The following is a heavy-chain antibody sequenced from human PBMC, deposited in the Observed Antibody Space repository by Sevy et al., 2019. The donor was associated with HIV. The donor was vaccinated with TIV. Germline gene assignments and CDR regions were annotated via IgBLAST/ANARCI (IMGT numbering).Heavy chain of an antibody. CDR2: ISGSGGST. Sequence: GGSLRLSCAASGFTFSSYAMSWVRQAPGKGLEWVSAISGSGGSTYYADSVKGRFTISRDNSKNTLYLQMNSPRAEDTAVYYCAKDDIVVVVAANADYWGQGTLVTVSS. CDR3: AKDDIVVVVAANADY. CDR1: GFTFSSYA. V-gene: IGHV3-23*01. D-gene: IGHD2-15*01. J-gene: IGHJ4*02.